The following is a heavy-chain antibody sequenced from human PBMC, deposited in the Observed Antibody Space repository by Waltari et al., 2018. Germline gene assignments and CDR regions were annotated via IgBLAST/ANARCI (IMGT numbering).Heavy chain of an antibody. J-gene: IGHJ2*01. V-gene: IGHV1-69*13. CDR2: IKPVLGTT. CDR1: GGTFVSYA. CDR3: ARDRHFSDGGAYYESGL. D-gene: IGHD2-21*01. Sequence: QVQLVQSGSEVKKPGSSVTVSCKASGGTFVSYAVSWVRQAPGQGLEWVGGIKPVLGTTSYAQKFQDRVTLIADDSSSTVYMELSSLKSDDTAVYYCARDRHFSDGGAYYESGLWGRGTLVTVSS.